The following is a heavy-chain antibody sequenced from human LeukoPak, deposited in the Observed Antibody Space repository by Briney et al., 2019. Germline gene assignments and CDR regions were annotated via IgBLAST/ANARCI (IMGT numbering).Heavy chain of an antibody. V-gene: IGHV3-9*03. J-gene: IGHJ4*02. CDR1: RFTFDDYA. CDR3: AKALGATLPYYFDY. CDR2: FGWNSGTI. Sequence: PGRSLRLSCAASRFTFDDYAMHWVRQAPGKGLEWVSGFGWNSGTIAYADSVKGRFTISRDNAKNSLYLQMNSLRTEDMALYYCAKALGATLPYYFDYWGQGTLVTVSS. D-gene: IGHD1-26*01.